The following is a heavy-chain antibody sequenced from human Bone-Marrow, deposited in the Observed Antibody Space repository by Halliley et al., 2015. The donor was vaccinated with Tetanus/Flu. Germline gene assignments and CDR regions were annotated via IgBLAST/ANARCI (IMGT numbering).Heavy chain of an antibody. V-gene: IGHV4-34*01. Sequence: TLSLTCAIYGGSFSGYDWSFIRQSPGKGLEWIGEINDSETTNYNPSHKSRVTISVDTSKNQFSLRLNSVTAADTGVYYCARGPSRLPANHYGLDVWGQGSTVTVSS. J-gene: IGHJ6*02. CDR1: GGSFSGYD. CDR3: ARGPSRLPANHYGLDV. D-gene: IGHD2-21*01. CDR2: INDSETT.